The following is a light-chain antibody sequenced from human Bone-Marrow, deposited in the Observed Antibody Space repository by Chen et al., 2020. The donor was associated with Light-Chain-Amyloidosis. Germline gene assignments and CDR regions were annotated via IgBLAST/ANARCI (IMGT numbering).Light chain of an antibody. J-gene: IGLJ3*02. CDR1: NIGSTS. V-gene: IGLV3-21*02. CDR2: DDS. Sequence: SYVLTQPSSVSVAPGQTATIACGGNNIGSTSVHWYQQTPGQAPLLVVYDDSDRPSRIPERLSGSNSGNTGTLTISRVEAGDEADYYCQVWDRSSDRPVFGGGTKLTVL. CDR3: QVWDRSSDRPV.